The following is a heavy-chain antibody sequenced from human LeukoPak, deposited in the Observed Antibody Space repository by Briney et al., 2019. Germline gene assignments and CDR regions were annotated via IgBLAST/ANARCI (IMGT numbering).Heavy chain of an antibody. CDR3: ARVEDRGFDP. J-gene: IGHJ5*02. CDR2: ISPKSGGT. Sequence: ASVKVSCKASGYTFTGYYIHWVRQAPGLGLEWMGRISPKSGGTNYAQKFQGRVTMTRDTSISTAYMEPNGLRSDDTAVYYCARVEDRGFDPWGQGTLVTVSS. V-gene: IGHV1-2*06. D-gene: IGHD3-22*01. CDR1: GYTFTGYY.